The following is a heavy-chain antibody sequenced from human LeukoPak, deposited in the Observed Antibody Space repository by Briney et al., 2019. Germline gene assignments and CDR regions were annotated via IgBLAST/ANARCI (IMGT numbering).Heavy chain of an antibody. Sequence: SETLSLTCAVYGGSFSGYYWSWIRQPPGKGLEWIGEINHSGSTNYNPSLKSRVNISVDTSKNQFSLKLSSVTAADTAVYYCARGRGSSGWWGQGTLVTVSS. CDR2: INHSGST. D-gene: IGHD6-19*01. CDR3: ARGRGSSGW. J-gene: IGHJ4*02. V-gene: IGHV4-34*01. CDR1: GGSFSGYY.